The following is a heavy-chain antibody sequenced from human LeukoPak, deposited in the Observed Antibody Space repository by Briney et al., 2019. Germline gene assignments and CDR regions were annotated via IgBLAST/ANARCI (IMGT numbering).Heavy chain of an antibody. CDR3: ARAYGYYYFDY. CDR1: GFTFSSYA. J-gene: IGHJ4*02. Sequence: GSLRLSCAASGFTFSSYAMSWIRQPAGKGLEWIGRIYTSGSTNYNPSLKSRVTMSVDTSKNQFSLKLSSVTAADTAVYYCARAYGYYYFDYWGQGTLVTVSS. CDR2: IYTSGST. D-gene: IGHD5-18*01. V-gene: IGHV4-4*07.